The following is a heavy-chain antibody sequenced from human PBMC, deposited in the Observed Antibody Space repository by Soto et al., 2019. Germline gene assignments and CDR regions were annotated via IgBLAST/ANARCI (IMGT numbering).Heavy chain of an antibody. V-gene: IGHV3-30-3*01. CDR3: CKTKGAFDY. D-gene: IGHD3-16*01. CDR1: GFTFSNYP. J-gene: IGHJ4*02. Sequence: QVQLVESGGGVVQPGRSLRLSCAASGFTFSNYPMHWVRQAPGKGLEWVAVISFDGSDKYYADSVKGRFTISRDNSKNPADPQMNHLGPGDNGGFFRCKTKGAFDYWGQGTLVTVSS. CDR2: ISFDGSDK.